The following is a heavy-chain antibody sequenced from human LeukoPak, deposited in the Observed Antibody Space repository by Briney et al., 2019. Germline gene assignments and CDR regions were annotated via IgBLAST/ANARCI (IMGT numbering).Heavy chain of an antibody. CDR2: IYYSGST. CDR3: ARDSGSGSHAFDI. CDR1: GGSISSSSYY. V-gene: IGHV4-39*02. J-gene: IGHJ3*02. D-gene: IGHD3-10*01. Sequence: PSETLSLTCTVSGGSISSSSYYWGWIRQPPGKGLEWIGSIYYSGSTYYNPSLKSRVTISVDTSKNQFSLKLSSVTAADTAVYYCARDSGSGSHAFDIWGQGTMVTVSS.